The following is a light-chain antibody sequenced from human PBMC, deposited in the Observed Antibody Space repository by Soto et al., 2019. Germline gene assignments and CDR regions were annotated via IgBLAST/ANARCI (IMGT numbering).Light chain of an antibody. V-gene: IGKV1-5*03. J-gene: IGKJ1*01. CDR1: QSISNW. Sequence: DIQMTQSPSTLSASVGYRVVITCRASQSISNWLAWYQQKPGRLPRLLIYQASTLESGVPSRFSGSGSGTEFTLTISSLQPDDFATYYCQQYNTYLWTFGQGTTVEIK. CDR3: QQYNTYLWT. CDR2: QAS.